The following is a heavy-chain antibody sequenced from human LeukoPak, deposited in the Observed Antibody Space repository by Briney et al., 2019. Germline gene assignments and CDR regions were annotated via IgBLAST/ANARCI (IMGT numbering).Heavy chain of an antibody. J-gene: IGHJ6*03. D-gene: IGHD1-14*01. CDR3: ARAGRNYYYYMDV. CDR1: GGSISSYY. Sequence: SETLSLTCTVSGGSISSYYWSWIRQPPGKGLEWIGYIYTSGSTNYNPSLKSRVTISVDTSKNQFSLKLSSVTAADTAVYYCARAGRNYYYYMDVWGKGTTVTVSS. CDR2: IYTSGST. V-gene: IGHV4-4*09.